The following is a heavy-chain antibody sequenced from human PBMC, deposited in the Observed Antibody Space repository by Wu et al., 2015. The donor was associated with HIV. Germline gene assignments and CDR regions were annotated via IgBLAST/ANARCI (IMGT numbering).Heavy chain of an antibody. CDR1: GYILSKIS. Sequence: PGASVKVSCKVSGYILSKISAHWVRQAPGKGLEWMGGFSPKDGETIYAQKFQGRVTIIEDMSTDTAYMEVSSLRSEDTAVYYCLTGIATADTTFYFDYWGQGTLVTVSS. D-gene: IGHD6-13*01. CDR2: FSPKDGET. J-gene: IGHJ4*02. CDR3: LTGIATADTTFYFDY. V-gene: IGHV1-24*01.